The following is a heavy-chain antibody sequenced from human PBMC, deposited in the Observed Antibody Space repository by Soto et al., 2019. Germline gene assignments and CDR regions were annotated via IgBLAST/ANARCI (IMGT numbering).Heavy chain of an antibody. D-gene: IGHD6-6*01. V-gene: IGHV4-59*08. CDR2: IYYSGST. CDR3: ARRCEGSSWSPWCYYYYGNDV. CDR1: GGSISSYY. J-gene: IGHJ6*02. Sequence: SETLSLTCTVSGGSISSYYWSWIRQPPGKGLKWIGYIYYSGSTNYNPSLKSRVTISVDTSKNQLSLKLSSVTAADTAVYYCARRCEGSSWSPWCYYYYGNDVWGQGTKVTVSS.